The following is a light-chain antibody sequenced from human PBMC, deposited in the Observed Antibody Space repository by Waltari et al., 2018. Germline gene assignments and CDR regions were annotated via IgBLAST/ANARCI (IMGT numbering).Light chain of an antibody. CDR3: QQYNSYPFT. CDR2: KAS. V-gene: IGKV1-5*03. Sequence: LAWYQQKPGKAPKLLIYKASSLESGVPSRFSGSGSGTEFTLTISSLQPDDFATYYCQQYNSYPFTFGPGTKVDIK. J-gene: IGKJ3*01.